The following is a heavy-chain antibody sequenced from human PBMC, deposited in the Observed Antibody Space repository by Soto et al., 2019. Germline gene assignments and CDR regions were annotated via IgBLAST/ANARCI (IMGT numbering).Heavy chain of an antibody. V-gene: IGHV4-39*01. J-gene: IGHJ5*02. CDR3: ASSGSYYRLWFDP. D-gene: IGHD3-10*01. CDR2: IYYSGST. Sequence: PSETLSLTCTVSGGSISSSTYYWGWMRQPPGKGLEWIGSIYYSGSTYYNPSLKSRVTISVDTSKNQFSLKLSSVTAADTAVYYCASSGSYYRLWFDPWGQGTLVTVS. CDR1: GGSISSSTYY.